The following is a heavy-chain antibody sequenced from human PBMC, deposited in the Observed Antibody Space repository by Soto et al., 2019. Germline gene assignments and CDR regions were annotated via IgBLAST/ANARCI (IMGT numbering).Heavy chain of an antibody. D-gene: IGHD3-10*01. V-gene: IGHV3-66*01. CDR1: GFTVSSNY. Sequence: EVQLVESGGGLVQPGGSLRLSCAASGFTVSSNYMSWVRQAPGKGLEWVSVIYSGGSTYYADSVKGRFTISRDNSKNTLYLQMNSLRAEDTAVYYCAREKPYYGSGSYYNARYYYGMDVWGQGTTVTVSS. CDR2: IYSGGST. CDR3: AREKPYYGSGSYYNARYYYGMDV. J-gene: IGHJ6*02.